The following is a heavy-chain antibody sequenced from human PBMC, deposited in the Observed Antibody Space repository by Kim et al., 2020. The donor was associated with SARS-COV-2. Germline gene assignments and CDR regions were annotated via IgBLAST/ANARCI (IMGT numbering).Heavy chain of an antibody. CDR2: INWNSETI. D-gene: IGHD3-10*01. V-gene: IGHV3-9*01. CDR1: GFTFGDYA. Sequence: GGSLRLSCAASGFTFGDYAMHWVRQAPGKGLEWVSGINWNSETIGYADSVKGRFTVSRDNAKNSLSLQMNGLRVEDTAMYYCARCLRGLSGYYGLDVWG. J-gene: IGHJ6*02. CDR3: ARCLRGLSGYYGLDV.